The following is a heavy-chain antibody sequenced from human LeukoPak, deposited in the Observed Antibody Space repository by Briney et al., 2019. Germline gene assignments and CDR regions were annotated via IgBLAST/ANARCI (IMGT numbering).Heavy chain of an antibody. D-gene: IGHD6-13*01. CDR2: IISIFGTA. CDR1: VVTFTSPA. Sequence: GASVKVSCTASVVTFTSPAISSVGHAPGQGLEWIGRIISIFGTANYAQKFHGRVTITTDESTSTAYMELSSLRSEDTAVYYCARGVAGYSSSWSSYYSYYMDVWGKGTTVTVSS. J-gene: IGHJ6*03. V-gene: IGHV1-69*05. CDR3: ARGVAGYSSSWSSYYSYYMDV.